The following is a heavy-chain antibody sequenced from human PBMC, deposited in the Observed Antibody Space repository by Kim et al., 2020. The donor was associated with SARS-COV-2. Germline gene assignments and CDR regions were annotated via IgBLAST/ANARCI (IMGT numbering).Heavy chain of an antibody. CDR2: ISGSATAT. Sequence: GGSLRLSCVASGFTFTTYGMSWVRQTPGKGLEWVSGISGSATATYYADSVKGRFTISRDNSKNTVNLHMTSLKVEDTAVYYCAKDVRQLDAFDMWGQGT. D-gene: IGHD1-1*01. V-gene: IGHV3-23*01. CDR1: GFTFTTYG. J-gene: IGHJ3*02. CDR3: AKDVRQLDAFDM.